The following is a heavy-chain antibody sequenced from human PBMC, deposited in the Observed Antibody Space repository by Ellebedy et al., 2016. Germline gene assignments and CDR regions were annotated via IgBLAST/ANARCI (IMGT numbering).Heavy chain of an antibody. J-gene: IGHJ4*02. CDR1: GGSISSYY. CDR2: IYYSGST. D-gene: IGHD3-10*01. Sequence: GSLRLSXTVSGGSISSYYWSWIRQPPGKGLEWIGYIYYSGSTNYNPSLKSRVTISVDTSKNQFSLKLSSVTAADTAVYYCASGGSGSYADYWGQGTLVTVSS. V-gene: IGHV4-59*01. CDR3: ASGGSGSYADY.